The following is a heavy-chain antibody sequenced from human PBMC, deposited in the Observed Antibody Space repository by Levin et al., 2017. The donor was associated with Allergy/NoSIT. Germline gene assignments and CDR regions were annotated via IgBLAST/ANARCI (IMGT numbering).Heavy chain of an antibody. CDR1: GGSISSSSYY. CDR3: ARRDSYYDFWSGYYTSYGFDP. Sequence: SETLSLTCTVSGGSISSSSYYWGWIRQPPGKGLEWIGSIYYSGSTYYNPSLKSRVTISVDTSKNQFSLKLSSVTAADTAVYYCARRDSYYDFWSGYYTSYGFDPWGQGTLVTVSS. J-gene: IGHJ5*02. D-gene: IGHD3-3*01. CDR2: IYYSGST. V-gene: IGHV4-39*01.